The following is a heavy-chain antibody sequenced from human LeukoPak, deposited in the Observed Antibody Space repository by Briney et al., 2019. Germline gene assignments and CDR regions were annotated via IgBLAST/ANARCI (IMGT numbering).Heavy chain of an antibody. CDR2: INPNSGGT. Sequence: APVKVSCKASGYTFTGYYMHWVRQAPGQGLEWMGWINPNSGGTNYAQKFQGRVTMTRDTSISTAYMELSRLRSDDTAVYYCARDGGIVGAAYFDYWGQGTLVTVSS. D-gene: IGHD1-26*01. J-gene: IGHJ4*02. CDR3: ARDGGIVGAAYFDY. CDR1: GYTFTGYY. V-gene: IGHV1-2*02.